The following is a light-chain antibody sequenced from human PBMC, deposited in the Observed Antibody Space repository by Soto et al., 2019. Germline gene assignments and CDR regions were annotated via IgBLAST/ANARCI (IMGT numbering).Light chain of an antibody. CDR3: QQFGGSFS. CDR1: QSVSSY. V-gene: IGKV3-20*01. J-gene: IGKJ4*01. Sequence: NVLTQSPGALSLSPGERATLSCRASQSVSSYLAWYQQKPGQAPRLLIYGASTRAAGVPNRFSGSGSGTDFTLTISRLEPQDFAVYYCQQFGGSFSFGGGTKVDIK. CDR2: GAS.